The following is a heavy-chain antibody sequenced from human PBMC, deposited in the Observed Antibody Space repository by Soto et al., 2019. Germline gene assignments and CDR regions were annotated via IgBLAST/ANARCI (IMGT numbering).Heavy chain of an antibody. Sequence: SETLSLTCAVSGGSISSGGYSWSWIRQPPGKGLEWIGYIYHSGSTYYNPSLKSRVTISVDRSKNQFSLKLSSVTAADTAVYYCARANYGDYENRYYYYYGMDVWGQGTTVTVSS. CDR2: IYHSGST. CDR1: GGSISSGGYS. CDR3: ARANYGDYENRYYYYYGMDV. V-gene: IGHV4-30-2*01. J-gene: IGHJ6*02. D-gene: IGHD4-17*01.